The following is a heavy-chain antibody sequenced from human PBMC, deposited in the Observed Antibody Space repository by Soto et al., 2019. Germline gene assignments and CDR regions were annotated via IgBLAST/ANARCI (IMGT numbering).Heavy chain of an antibody. CDR2: IRSKANSYAT. Sequence: EVQLVESGGGLVQPGGSLKLSCAASGFTFSGSAMHWVRLASGKGLEWVGRIRSKANSYATAYAASVKGRFTISRDDSKNTAYLQMNSLKTEDTAVYYCTSTGTQSSNYDYWGQGTLVTVSS. CDR3: TSTGTQSSNYDY. D-gene: IGHD4-4*01. V-gene: IGHV3-73*02. J-gene: IGHJ4*02. CDR1: GFTFSGSA.